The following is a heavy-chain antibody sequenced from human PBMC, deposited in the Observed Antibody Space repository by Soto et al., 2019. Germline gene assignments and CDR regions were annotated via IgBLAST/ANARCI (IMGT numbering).Heavy chain of an antibody. Sequence: EVQLVESGGGLVQPGGSLRLSCAASGFTFSSYWMHWVRQVPGKGPVWVSRIKNDGSGTYYADSVKGRLTMSRDNAKNKVYLQMNSLRAEDTAVYYCVRGDGDYYDGNGYLGRHWGQGTLVTVSS. CDR3: VRGDGDYYDGNGYLGRH. CDR1: GFTFSSYW. J-gene: IGHJ4*02. V-gene: IGHV3-74*01. D-gene: IGHD3-22*01. CDR2: IKNDGSGT.